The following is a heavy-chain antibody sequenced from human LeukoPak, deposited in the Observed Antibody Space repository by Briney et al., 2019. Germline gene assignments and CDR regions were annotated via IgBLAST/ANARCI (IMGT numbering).Heavy chain of an antibody. D-gene: IGHD3-3*01. V-gene: IGHV4-4*07. CDR2: IYTSGST. Sequence: SETLSLTCTVSGGSISSYYWSWIRQPAGKGLEWIGHIYTSGSTNYNPSLKSRVTMSVDTSKDQFSLKLSSVTAADTAVYYCARVRVVTSGYYFDYWGQGTLVTVSS. CDR1: GGSISSYY. J-gene: IGHJ4*02. CDR3: ARVRVVTSGYYFDY.